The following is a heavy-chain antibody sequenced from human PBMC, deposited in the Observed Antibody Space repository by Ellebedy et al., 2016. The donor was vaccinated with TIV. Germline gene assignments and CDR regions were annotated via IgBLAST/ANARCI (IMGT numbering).Heavy chain of an antibody. CDR1: GFSVSDNY. D-gene: IGHD6-13*01. CDR3: SRVGGSSSSYAMDV. Sequence: GESLKISCAASGFSVSDNYMSWVRQAPGKGLEWVSVLYSVGSAFYADSVKGRFITSRDNSKNTLYLQIGSLRAEDTAVYYCSRVGGSSSSYAMDVWGQGTTVTVSS. V-gene: IGHV3-66*01. CDR2: LYSVGSA. J-gene: IGHJ6*02.